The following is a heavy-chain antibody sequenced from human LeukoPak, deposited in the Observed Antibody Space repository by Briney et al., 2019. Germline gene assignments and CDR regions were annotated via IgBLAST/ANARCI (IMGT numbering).Heavy chain of an antibody. D-gene: IGHD3-16*01. Sequence: PGGSLRLSCATSGFTSSSYAMSWVRQAPGKGLEWVSGISGSGGRTYYADSVKGRFTISRDNAKKSLYLQMNSLRAEDTAVYYCAKKRNRGGGYYYHMDVWGKGTTVTVSS. V-gene: IGHV3-23*01. CDR1: GFTSSSYA. CDR3: AKKRNRGGGYYYHMDV. CDR2: ISGSGGRT. J-gene: IGHJ6*03.